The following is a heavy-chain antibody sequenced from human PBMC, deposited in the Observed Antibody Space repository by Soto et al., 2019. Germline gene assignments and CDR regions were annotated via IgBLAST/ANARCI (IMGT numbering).Heavy chain of an antibody. CDR3: ARGDITIFGVVQLAYYYGMDV. Sequence: ASVKVSCKASGYTFTGYYMHWVRQAPGQGLEWMVWINPNSGGTNYAQNFQGWVTMTRDTSISTAYMELSRLRSDDTAVYYCARGDITIFGVVQLAYYYGMDVWGQGTTVTVSS. CDR1: GYTFTGYY. D-gene: IGHD3-3*01. CDR2: INPNSGGT. J-gene: IGHJ6*02. V-gene: IGHV1-2*04.